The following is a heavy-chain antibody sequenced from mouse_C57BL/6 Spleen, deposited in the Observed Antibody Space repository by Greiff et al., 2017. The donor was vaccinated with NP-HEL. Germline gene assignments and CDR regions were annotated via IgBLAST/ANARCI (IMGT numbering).Heavy chain of an antibody. J-gene: IGHJ4*01. V-gene: IGHV1-15*01. CDR1: GYTFTDYE. Sequence: QVQLQQSGAELVRPGASVTLSCKASGYTFTDYEMHWVKQTPVHGLEWIGAIDPETGGTAYNQKFKGKAILTADKSSSTAYIELRSLTSEDSAVYYCTRDHGDYDFYAMDYWGQGTSVTVSS. CDR3: TRDHGDYDFYAMDY. CDR2: IDPETGGT. D-gene: IGHD2-4*01.